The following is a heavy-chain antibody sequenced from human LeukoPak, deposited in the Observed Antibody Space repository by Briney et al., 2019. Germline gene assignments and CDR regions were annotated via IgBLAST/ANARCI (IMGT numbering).Heavy chain of an antibody. Sequence: ASVKVSCKASGYTFTGYYMHWVRQAPGQGLEWMGWINPNSGGTNYAQKLQGRVTMTTDTSTSTAYMELRSLRSDDTAVYYCARVVVVPAAMRDVFDYWGQGTLVTVSS. CDR3: ARVVVVPAAMRDVFDY. V-gene: IGHV1-2*02. D-gene: IGHD2-2*01. CDR1: GYTFTGYY. CDR2: INPNSGGT. J-gene: IGHJ4*02.